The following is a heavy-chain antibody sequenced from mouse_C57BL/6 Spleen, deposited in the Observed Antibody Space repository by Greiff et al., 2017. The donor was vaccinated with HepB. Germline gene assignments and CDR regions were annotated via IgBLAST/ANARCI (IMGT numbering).Heavy chain of an antibody. CDR2: INPSNGGT. CDR1: GYTFTSYW. V-gene: IGHV1-53*01. J-gene: IGHJ1*03. CDR3: ARWELGRGYIDV. D-gene: IGHD4-1*01. Sequence: QVQLQQPGTELVKPGASVKLSCKASGYTFTSYWMHWVKQRPGQGLEWIGNINPSNGGTDYNEKFKSKATLTVDKSSSTAYMQLSSLKSEDSAVYYSARWELGRGYIDVWGTGTTVTVSS.